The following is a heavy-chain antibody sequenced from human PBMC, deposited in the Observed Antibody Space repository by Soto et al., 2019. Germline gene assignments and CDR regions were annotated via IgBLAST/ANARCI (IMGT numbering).Heavy chain of an antibody. CDR2: ISGSGGST. D-gene: IGHD6-13*01. CDR1: GFTFSRYA. V-gene: IGHV3-23*01. Sequence: VGSLRLSCAASGFTFSRYAMSWVRQAPGKGLEWVSAISGSGGSTYYADSVKGRFTISRDNSKNTLYLQMNSLRAEDTAVYYCAKPAGIAAAGNLDYWGQGTLVTVSS. J-gene: IGHJ4*02. CDR3: AKPAGIAAAGNLDY.